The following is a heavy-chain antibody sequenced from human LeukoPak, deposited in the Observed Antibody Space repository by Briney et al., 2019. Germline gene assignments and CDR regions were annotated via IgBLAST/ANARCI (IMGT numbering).Heavy chain of an antibody. CDR3: ATSLYCGGDCYPSDAFDI. Sequence: ASVKVSCKASGYTFTGYYMHWVRQAPGQGLEWMGWINPNSGGTNYAQKFQGRVTMTRDTSISTAYMELSRLRSDDTAVYHCATSLYCGGDCYPSDAFDIWGQGTMVTVSS. CDR2: INPNSGGT. CDR1: GYTFTGYY. J-gene: IGHJ3*02. D-gene: IGHD2-21*02. V-gene: IGHV1-2*02.